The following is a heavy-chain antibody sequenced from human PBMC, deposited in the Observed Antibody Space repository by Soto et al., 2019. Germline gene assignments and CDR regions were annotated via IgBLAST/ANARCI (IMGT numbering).Heavy chain of an antibody. Sequence: PGEALKLSCKVSGYSFAGYWITWVRQQPGKGLDWMGRIDPSDSQTYYSPSFRGHVTISVTKSITTVFLQWSSLRASDTAMYYCARQIYDSDTGPNFQYYFDSWGQGTPVTVSS. CDR3: ARQIYDSDTGPNFQYYFDS. CDR2: IDPSDSQT. V-gene: IGHV5-10-1*01. CDR1: GYSFAGYW. J-gene: IGHJ4*02. D-gene: IGHD3-22*01.